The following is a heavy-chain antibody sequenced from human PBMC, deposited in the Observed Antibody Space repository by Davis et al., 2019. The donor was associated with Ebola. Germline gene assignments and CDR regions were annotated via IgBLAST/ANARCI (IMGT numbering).Heavy chain of an antibody. V-gene: IGHV1-46*03. CDR3: TTPGGQDSGYDVFDI. CDR2: INPNDGRT. J-gene: IGHJ3*02. Sequence: ASVPVSCKASGYTFTNYYMHWVRQAPGQGLEWMGMINPNDGRTIYAQKLQGRVTVTRDTSTTTVYMDLSSLRSEDTALYYCTTPGGQDSGYDVFDIWGQGTMVTVSS. CDR1: GYTFTNYY. D-gene: IGHD5-12*01.